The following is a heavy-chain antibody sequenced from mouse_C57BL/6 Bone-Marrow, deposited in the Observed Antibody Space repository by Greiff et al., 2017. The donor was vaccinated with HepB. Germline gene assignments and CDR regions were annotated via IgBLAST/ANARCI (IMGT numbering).Heavy chain of an antibody. D-gene: IGHD1-1*01. Sequence: VHVKQSGAELVRPGASVKLSCTASGFNIKDYYMHWVKQRPEQGLEWIGRIDPEDGDTEYAPKFQGKATMTADTSSNTAYLQLSSLTSEDTAVYYCTTLITTVVAFDYWGQGTTLTVSS. CDR1: GFNIKDYY. J-gene: IGHJ2*01. V-gene: IGHV14-1*01. CDR3: TTLITTVVAFDY. CDR2: IDPEDGDT.